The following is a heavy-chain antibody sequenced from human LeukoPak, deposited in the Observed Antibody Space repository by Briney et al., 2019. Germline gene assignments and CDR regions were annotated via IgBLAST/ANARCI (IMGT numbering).Heavy chain of an antibody. CDR3: ARGRTYYYDSSGPRILYYFDY. J-gene: IGHJ4*02. V-gene: IGHV4-34*01. D-gene: IGHD3-22*01. CDR2: INHSGST. Sequence: SETLSLTRAVYGGSFSGYYWSWIRQPPGKGLEWIGEINHSGSTNYNPSLRSRVTISVDTSKNQFSLKLSSVTAAVTAVYYCARGRTYYYDSSGPRILYYFDYWGQGTLVTVSS. CDR1: GGSFSGYY.